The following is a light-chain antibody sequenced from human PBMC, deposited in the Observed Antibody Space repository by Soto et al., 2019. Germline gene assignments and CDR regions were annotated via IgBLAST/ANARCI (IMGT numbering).Light chain of an antibody. CDR1: QSVLYSSNNKNY. J-gene: IGKJ2*01. CDR3: QQYYSTPFPYT. Sequence: DIVMTQSPDSLAVSLGERATINCKSSQSVLYSSNNKNYLAWYQQKPGQPPKLLIYWASTRESGVPDRXSGXXXXXXXXXXXXXLXXEDVAGYYCQQYYSTPFPYTFGQGTKLEIK. CDR2: WAS. V-gene: IGKV4-1*01.